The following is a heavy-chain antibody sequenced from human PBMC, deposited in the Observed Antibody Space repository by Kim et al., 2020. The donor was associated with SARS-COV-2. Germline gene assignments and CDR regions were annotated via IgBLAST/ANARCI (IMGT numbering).Heavy chain of an antibody. D-gene: IGHD3-10*01. Sequence: SVKGRFTISRDNAKNSLHLQMNSLRAEDTALYYCAKDDHTMVRGVPKFDPWGQGTLVTVSS. J-gene: IGHJ5*02. V-gene: IGHV3-9*01. CDR3: AKDDHTMVRGVPKFDP.